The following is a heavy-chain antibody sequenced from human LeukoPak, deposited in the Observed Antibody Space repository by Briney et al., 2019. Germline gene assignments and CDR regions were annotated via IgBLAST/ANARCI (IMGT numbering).Heavy chain of an antibody. CDR2: INSDGSST. CDR1: GFTFSSYW. CDR3: AKVRNYYDSSGYPPYFDY. D-gene: IGHD3-22*01. J-gene: IGHJ4*02. Sequence: GGSLRLSCAASGFTFSSYWMHWVRQAPGKGLVWVSRINSDGSSTSYADSVKGRFTISRDNAKNTLYLQMNSLRAEDTAVYYCAKVRNYYDSSGYPPYFDYWGQGTLVTVSS. V-gene: IGHV3-74*01.